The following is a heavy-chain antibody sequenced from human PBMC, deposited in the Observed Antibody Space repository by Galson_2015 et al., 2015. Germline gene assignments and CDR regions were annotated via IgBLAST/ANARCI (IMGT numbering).Heavy chain of an antibody. CDR2: ISYDGSNK. CDR3: AREVLGGATYFDY. J-gene: IGHJ4*02. D-gene: IGHD1-26*01. CDR1: GFTFSSYA. Sequence: SLRLSCAASGFTFSSYAMHWVRQAPGKGLEWVAVISYDGSNKYYADSVKGRFTISRDNSKNTLYLQMNSLRAEDTAVYYCAREVLGGATYFDYWGQGTLVTVSS. V-gene: IGHV3-30-3*01.